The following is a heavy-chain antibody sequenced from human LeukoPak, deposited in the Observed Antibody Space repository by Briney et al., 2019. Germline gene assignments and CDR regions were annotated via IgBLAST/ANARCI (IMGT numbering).Heavy chain of an antibody. CDR2: INHSGST. CDR1: GGSFSGYY. J-gene: IGHJ5*02. D-gene: IGHD3-16*02. CDR3: ARAPYVWGSYRYRWFDP. V-gene: IGHV4-34*01. Sequence: SETLSLTCAVYGGSFSGYYWSWIRQPPGKGLEWIGGINHSGSTNYNPSLKSRVTISVDTSKNQFSLKLSSVTAADTAVYYCARAPYVWGSYRYRWFDPWGQGTLVTVSS.